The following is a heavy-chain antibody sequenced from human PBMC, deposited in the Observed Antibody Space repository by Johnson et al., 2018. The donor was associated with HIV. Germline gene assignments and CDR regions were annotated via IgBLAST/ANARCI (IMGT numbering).Heavy chain of an antibody. J-gene: IGHJ3*02. CDR2: IKQDGSEK. CDR3: AKVGAVAGTEDHDAFDI. CDR1: GFTFSSYW. V-gene: IGHV3-7*03. D-gene: IGHD6-19*01. Sequence: VQLVESGGGLVQPGGSLRLSCAASGFTFSSYWMSWVRQAPGKGLEGVANIKQDGSEKYYVDSVKGRFTISRDNSKNTLYLQMNSLRAEDTAVYYCAKVGAVAGTEDHDAFDIWGQGTMVTVSS.